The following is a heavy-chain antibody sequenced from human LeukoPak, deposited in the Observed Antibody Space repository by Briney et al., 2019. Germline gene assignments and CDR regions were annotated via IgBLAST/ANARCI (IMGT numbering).Heavy chain of an antibody. CDR3: AKDRSHGSGSYLDWFDP. CDR2: ISGSGGST. J-gene: IGHJ5*02. Sequence: PGGSLRLSCEATGFTFDDHGMSWVRQAPGKGLEWVSAISGSGGSTYYADSVKGRFTISRDNSKNTLYLQMNSLRAEDTAVYYCAKDRSHGSGSYLDWFDPWGQGTLVTVSS. D-gene: IGHD3-10*01. V-gene: IGHV3-23*01. CDR1: GFTFDDHG.